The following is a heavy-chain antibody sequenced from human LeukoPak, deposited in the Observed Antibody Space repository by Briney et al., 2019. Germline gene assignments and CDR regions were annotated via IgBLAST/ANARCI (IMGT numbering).Heavy chain of an antibody. J-gene: IGHJ3*02. V-gene: IGHV1-2*02. CDR3: ARGGPIWYNWNDGALAAFDI. D-gene: IGHD1-1*01. Sequence: ASVKVSSKASGYTFTGYYMHWVRQAPGQGLEWMGWINPNSGGTNYAQKFQGRVTMTRDTSISTAYMELSRLRSDDTAVYYCARGGPIWYNWNDGALAAFDIWGQGTMVTVSS. CDR2: INPNSGGT. CDR1: GYTFTGYY.